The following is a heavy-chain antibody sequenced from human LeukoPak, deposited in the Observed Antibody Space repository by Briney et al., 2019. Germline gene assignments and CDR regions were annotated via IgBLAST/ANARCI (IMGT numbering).Heavy chain of an antibody. J-gene: IGHJ4*02. CDR1: GGSISSSPYY. Sequence: PSETLSLTCTVSGGSISSSPYYWGWIRQPPGKGLEWIGSIYYSGSTYYNPSLKSRVTISVDTSKNHFSLKLSSVTAADTAVYFCARGRTTTDHWGQGTLVTVSS. CDR3: ARGRTTTDH. CDR2: IYYSGST. V-gene: IGHV4-39*02. D-gene: IGHD1-1*01.